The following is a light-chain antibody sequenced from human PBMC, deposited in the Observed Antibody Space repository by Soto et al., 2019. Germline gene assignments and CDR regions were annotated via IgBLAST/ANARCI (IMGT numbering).Light chain of an antibody. CDR3: QQSYSTLT. V-gene: IGKV1-39*01. CDR2: AAS. CDR1: QGISSY. J-gene: IGKJ3*01. Sequence: IQVTQSTSSLSASVGDRVTITCRASQGISSYLNWYQQKPGKAPKLLIYAASSLQSGVPSRFSGSGSGTDFTLTISSLQPEDFATYYCQQSYSTLTFGPGTKVD.